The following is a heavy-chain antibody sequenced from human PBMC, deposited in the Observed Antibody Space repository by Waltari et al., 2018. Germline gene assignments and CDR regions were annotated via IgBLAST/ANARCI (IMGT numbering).Heavy chain of an antibody. D-gene: IGHD6-6*01. CDR2: ISWNNDNI. CDR1: GFHFGVHV. J-gene: IGHJ4*02. CDR3: AKDMGAARHYNFED. Sequence: EVQLVESGGDLVQPGRSLRLHFAASGFHFGVHVMHWVRQAPGKGLEWVSGISWNNDNIAYADSVRGRFTISRDNAKNSLYLQMNSLRTEDTALYYCAKDMGAARHYNFEDWGQGTLVTVSS. V-gene: IGHV3-9*01.